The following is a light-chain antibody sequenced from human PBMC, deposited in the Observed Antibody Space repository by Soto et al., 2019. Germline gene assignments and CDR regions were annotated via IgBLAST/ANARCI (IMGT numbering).Light chain of an antibody. V-gene: IGKV3-15*01. CDR3: QQYNNWPLT. CDR2: GAS. J-gene: IGKJ4*01. CDR1: QSVSSN. Sequence: EIVMTQSPATLSVSLGERATLSCRASQSVSSNLAWYQKKPGQAPSLLIYGASTRATGIPARFSGSGSGTEFNLTISSLQSEDFAVYYCQQYNNWPLTFGGGTKVDNK.